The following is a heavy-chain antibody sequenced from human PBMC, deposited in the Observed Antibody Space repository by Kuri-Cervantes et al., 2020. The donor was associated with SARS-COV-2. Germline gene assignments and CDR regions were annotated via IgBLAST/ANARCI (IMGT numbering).Heavy chain of an antibody. CDR2: IYYSGST. D-gene: IGHD3-9*01. J-gene: IGHJ4*02. CDR1: GGYISSYY. Sequence: CTVSGGYISSYYWSWLRQPPGKGLEWIGYIYYSGSTSSNPSLKSRVTISVDTSKNQFSLMLSSVTAADTAVYYCASLRYFDWLLYYWGQGTLVTVSS. CDR3: ASLRYFDWLLYY. V-gene: IGHV4-59*12.